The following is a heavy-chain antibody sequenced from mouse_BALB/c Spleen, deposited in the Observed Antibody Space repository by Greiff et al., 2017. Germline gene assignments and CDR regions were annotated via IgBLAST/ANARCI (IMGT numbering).Heavy chain of an antibody. Sequence: EVQRVESGPGLVKPSQSLSLTCTVTGYSITSDYAWNWIRQFPGNKLEWMGYISYSGSTSYNPSLKSRISITRDTSKNQFFLQLNSVTTEDTATYYCARGFSRGYFDYWGQGTTLTVSS. CDR3: ARGFSRGYFDY. CDR2: ISYSGST. V-gene: IGHV3-2*02. CDR1: GYSITSDYA. J-gene: IGHJ2*01.